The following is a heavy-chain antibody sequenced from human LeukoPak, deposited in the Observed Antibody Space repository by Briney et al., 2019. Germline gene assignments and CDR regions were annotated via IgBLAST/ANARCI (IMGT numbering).Heavy chain of an antibody. CDR1: EFTFSDFG. D-gene: IGHD3-3*01. V-gene: IGHV3-30*02. Sequence: PGGSLRLSCAASEFTFSDFGMHWVRQAPGKGLEWVAFVWYDGSNKYYADSVKGRFTISRDNSKNTLSLQMNNLRVEDTAIYYCAKNHYTQTTPSSCDFWGQGTLVTVSS. CDR3: AKNHYTQTTPSSCDF. CDR2: VWYDGSNK. J-gene: IGHJ4*02.